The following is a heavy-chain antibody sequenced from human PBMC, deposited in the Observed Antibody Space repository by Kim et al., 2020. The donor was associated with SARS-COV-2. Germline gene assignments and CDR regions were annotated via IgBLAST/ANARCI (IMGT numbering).Heavy chain of an antibody. V-gene: IGHV4-61*03. Sequence: SETLSLTCTVSGRSVSSGNYYWSWIRQPPGGGLEWIGYVYYLGTTNYNPSLKSRVSMSMDTSKNLFSRNLTSMTAADTAIYYCARGERRGLLGTYRTGAFDSWGHGTLVTVSS. CDR3: ARGERRGLLGTYRTGAFDS. CDR2: VYYLGTT. D-gene: IGHD3-10*01. J-gene: IGHJ4*01. CDR1: GRSVSSGNYY.